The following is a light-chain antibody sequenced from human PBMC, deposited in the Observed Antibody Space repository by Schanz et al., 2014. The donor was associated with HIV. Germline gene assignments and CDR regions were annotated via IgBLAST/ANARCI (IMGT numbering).Light chain of an antibody. V-gene: IGLV1-40*01. CDR1: SSNIGAGYD. CDR2: GNS. CDR3: LSYDRSLSGPYL. Sequence: QSVLTQPPSVSAAPGQRVTISCTGSSSNIGAGYDVHWYQQLPGTAPKLLIYGNSNRPSGVPDRFSGSKSGTAASLAISGLQAEDEADYYCLSYDRSLSGPYLFGTGTKLTVL. J-gene: IGLJ1*01.